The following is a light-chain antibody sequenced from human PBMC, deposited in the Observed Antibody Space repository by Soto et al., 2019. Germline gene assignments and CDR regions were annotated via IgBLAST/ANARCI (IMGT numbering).Light chain of an antibody. CDR2: LEGSGSY. CDR1: SGHSSYI. Sequence: QSVLTQSSSASASLGSSVKLTCTLSSGHSSYIIEWHQQQPGKAPRYLMKLEGSGSYNKGSGVPDRFSGSSSGADRYLTISTLHFDDEADYYCETWDGNTRVFGGGTKVTVL. J-gene: IGLJ3*02. V-gene: IGLV4-60*02. CDR3: ETWDGNTRV.